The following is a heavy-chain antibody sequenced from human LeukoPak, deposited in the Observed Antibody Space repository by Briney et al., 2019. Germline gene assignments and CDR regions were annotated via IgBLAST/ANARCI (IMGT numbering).Heavy chain of an antibody. Sequence: SQTLSLTCTVSGDSISSGSYYWSWIRQPAGTGLEWIGRIYTCGNTYYNPSLKSRVTISVDTSKNQFSLKLSSVTAADTAMYYFAREVVGSYYGPTDHWGQGTLVTVST. D-gene: IGHD3-10*01. V-gene: IGHV4-61*02. CDR3: AREVVGSYYGPTDH. CDR1: GDSISSGSYY. CDR2: IYTCGNT. J-gene: IGHJ4*02.